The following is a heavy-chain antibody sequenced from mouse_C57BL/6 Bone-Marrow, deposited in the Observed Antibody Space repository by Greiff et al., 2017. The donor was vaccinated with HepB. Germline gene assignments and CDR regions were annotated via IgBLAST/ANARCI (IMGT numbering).Heavy chain of an antibody. V-gene: IGHV5-4*03. J-gene: IGHJ3*01. D-gene: IGHD3-2*02. CDR2: ISDGGSYT. CDR1: GFTFSSYA. CDR3: ARCFRQLRLQAWFAY. Sequence: EVMLVESGGGLVKPGGSLKLSCAASGFTFSSYAMSWVRQTPEKRLEWVATISDGGSYTYYPDNVKGRFTISRDNANNNLYLQMSHLKSEDTAMYYCARCFRQLRLQAWFAYWGQGTLVTVSA.